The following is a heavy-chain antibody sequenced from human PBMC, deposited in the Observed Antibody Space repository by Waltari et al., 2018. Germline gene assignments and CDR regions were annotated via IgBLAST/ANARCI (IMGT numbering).Heavy chain of an antibody. V-gene: IGHV3-33*01. J-gene: IGHJ5*02. Sequence: QVQLVESGGGVVQPGRSLRLSCAASGFTFSSYGMHWVRQAPGKGLERVAVIWYDGSNKYYADSVKGRFTISRDNSKNTLYLQMNSLKASDTAMYYCARRDAAGTVGWFDPWGQGTLVTVSS. CDR2: IWYDGSNK. D-gene: IGHD6-13*01. CDR1: GFTFSSYG. CDR3: ARRDAAGTVGWFDP.